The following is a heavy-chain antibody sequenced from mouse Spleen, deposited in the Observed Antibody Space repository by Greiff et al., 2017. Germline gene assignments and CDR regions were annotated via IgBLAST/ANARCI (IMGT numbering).Heavy chain of an antibody. CDR1: GYTFTSYW. J-gene: IGHJ2*01. V-gene: IGHV1S81*02. CDR3: ARSGSQLLDY. D-gene: IGHD2-12*01. CDR2: INPSNGRT. Sequence: VQLQQPGAELVKPGASVKLSCKASGYTFTSYWMHWVKQRPGQGLEWIGEINPSNGRTNYNEKFKSKATLTVDKSSSTAYMQLSSLTSEDSAVYYCARSGSQLLDYWGQGTTLTVSS.